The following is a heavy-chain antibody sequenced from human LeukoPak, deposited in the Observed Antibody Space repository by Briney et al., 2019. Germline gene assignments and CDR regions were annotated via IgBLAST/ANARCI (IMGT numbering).Heavy chain of an antibody. CDR2: IYTSGST. D-gene: IGHD2-2*01. J-gene: IGHJ6*03. V-gene: IGHV4-61*02. CDR1: GGSISSGSYY. Sequence: SETLSLTCTVSGGSISSGSYYWSWIRQPAGKGQEWIGRIYTSGSTNYNPSLKSRVTISVDTAKNQFSLKMSSVTAADTAVYYCARDRVVPAAHYYYYYYMDVWGKGTTVTVSS. CDR3: ARDRVVPAAHYYYYYYMDV.